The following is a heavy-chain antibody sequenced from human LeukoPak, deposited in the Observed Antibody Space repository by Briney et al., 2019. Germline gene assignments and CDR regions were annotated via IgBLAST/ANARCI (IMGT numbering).Heavy chain of an antibody. Sequence: PSETLSLTCTVSGGSISSSSYYWGWIRQPPGKGLEWIGSIYYSGSTYYNPSLKSRVTISVDTSKNQFSLKLSSVTAADTAVYYCAREGYSGYIDYWGQGTLVTVSS. D-gene: IGHD3-22*01. CDR2: IYYSGST. CDR1: GGSISSSSYY. J-gene: IGHJ4*02. V-gene: IGHV4-39*07. CDR3: AREGYSGYIDY.